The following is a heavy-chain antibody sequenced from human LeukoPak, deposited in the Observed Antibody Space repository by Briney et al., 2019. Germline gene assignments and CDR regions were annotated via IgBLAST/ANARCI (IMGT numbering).Heavy chain of an antibody. CDR3: ARRAAGSLAANIDY. Sequence: GGSLRLSCAASGFTFSSYSMNWVRQAPGKGLEWVSYISSSGSTIYYADSVKGRFTISRDNAKNSLYLQMNSLRAEDTAVYYCARRAAGSLAANIDYWGQGTLVTVSS. CDR2: ISSSGSTI. V-gene: IGHV3-48*04. CDR1: GFTFSSYS. D-gene: IGHD2-15*01. J-gene: IGHJ4*02.